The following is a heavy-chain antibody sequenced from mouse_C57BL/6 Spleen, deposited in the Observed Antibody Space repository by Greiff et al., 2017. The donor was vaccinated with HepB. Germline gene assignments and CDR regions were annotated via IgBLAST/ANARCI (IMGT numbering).Heavy chain of an antibody. CDR1: GYTFTDYE. Sequence: VQLQQSGAELVRPGASVTLSCKASGYTFTDYEMHWVKQTPVHGLEWIGAIDPETGGTAYNQKFKGKAILTADKSSSTAYMELRSLTSEDSAVYYCTRPTVVGPLYCDYWGQGTTLTVSS. D-gene: IGHD1-1*01. CDR3: TRPTVVGPLYCDY. J-gene: IGHJ2*01. V-gene: IGHV1-15*01. CDR2: IDPETGGT.